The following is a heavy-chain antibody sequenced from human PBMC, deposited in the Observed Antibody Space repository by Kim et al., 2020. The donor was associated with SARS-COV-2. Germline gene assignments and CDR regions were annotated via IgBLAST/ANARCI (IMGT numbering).Heavy chain of an antibody. D-gene: IGHD6-13*01. CDR3: AKETSWYFEFDP. Sequence: GGSLRLSCAASGFTFDDYTMHWVRQAPGKGLEWVSLISWDGGSTYYADSVKGRFTISRDNSKNSLYLQMNSLRTEDTALYYCAKETSWYFEFDPWGQGTLVTVSS. CDR2: ISWDGGST. J-gene: IGHJ5*02. CDR1: GFTFDDYT. V-gene: IGHV3-43*01.